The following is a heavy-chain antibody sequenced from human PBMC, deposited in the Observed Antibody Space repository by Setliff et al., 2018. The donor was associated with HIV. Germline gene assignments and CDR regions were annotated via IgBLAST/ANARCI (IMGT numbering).Heavy chain of an antibody. CDR2: VSAYNGDT. CDR3: VRASAFRDGWYLSHGAFDV. V-gene: IGHV1-18*03. CDR1: NYTFTSFG. D-gene: IGHD6-19*01. J-gene: IGHJ3*01. Sequence: ASVKVSCKASNYTFTSFGISWVRQAPGQGLEWMGWVSAYNGDTTYAPRLQGRVTMTTDTATNTAYMELRSLKSDDMAVYQCVRASAFRDGWYLSHGAFDVWGQGTMVTVSS.